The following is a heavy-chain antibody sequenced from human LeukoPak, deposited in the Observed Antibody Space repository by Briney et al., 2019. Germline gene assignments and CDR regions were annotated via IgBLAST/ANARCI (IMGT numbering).Heavy chain of an antibody. CDR1: GITFRSYG. J-gene: IGHJ4*02. CDR3: ASSGSYRFDY. CDR2: IWYDGSNK. V-gene: IGHV3-33*01. D-gene: IGHD1-26*01. Sequence: GGSLRLSCAASGITFRSYGMHWVRQTPGKGLEWVAFIWYDGSNKYYADSVKGRFTISRDNSRNTLFLQMNSLRAEDTAVYYCASSGSYRFDYWGQGTLVTVSS.